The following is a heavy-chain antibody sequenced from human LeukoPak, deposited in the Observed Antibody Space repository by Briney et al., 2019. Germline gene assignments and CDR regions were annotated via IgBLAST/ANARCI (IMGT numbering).Heavy chain of an antibody. CDR3: ARGSGTSWYDY. J-gene: IGHJ4*02. CDR2: MNTNTGDT. CDR1: GYTFTANY. Sequence: GASVKVSCKASGYTFTANYMHWVRQAPGQGLEWMGWMNTNTGDTKNAQKFQGCVTMTRDTSITTAYMELSRLTFDDTAVYYCARGSGTSWYDYWSQGTLVTVSS. V-gene: IGHV1-2*04. D-gene: IGHD6-13*01.